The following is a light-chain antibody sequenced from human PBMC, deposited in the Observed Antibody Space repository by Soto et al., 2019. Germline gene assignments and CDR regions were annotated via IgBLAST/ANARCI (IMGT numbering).Light chain of an antibody. J-gene: IGKJ1*01. CDR2: GAS. CDR3: QQYDKWPPT. V-gene: IGKV3-15*01. CDR1: QIIRDS. Sequence: EIVMTQSLATLSVSPGERATLSCGASQIIRDSLAWYQQKPGQAPRLLIHGASTRAPGIPARFSGGGSGTDFTLTISSLQSEDFAVYYCQQYDKWPPTFGQGTKVDIK.